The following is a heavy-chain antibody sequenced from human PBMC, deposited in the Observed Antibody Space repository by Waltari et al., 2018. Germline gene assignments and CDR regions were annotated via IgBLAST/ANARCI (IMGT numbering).Heavy chain of an antibody. CDR2: IYYSGST. J-gene: IGHJ6*02. D-gene: IGHD3-3*01. CDR1: GGSISSSSYY. Sequence: QLQLQESGPGLVKPSETLSLTCTVSGGSISSSSYYWGWIRQPPGKGLEWIGSIYYSGSTYSNPSLKSRVTISVDTSKNQFSLKLSSVTAADTAVYYCASQTYDFWSGYYYYYGMDVWGQGTTVTVSS. CDR3: ASQTYDFWSGYYYYYGMDV. V-gene: IGHV4-39*01.